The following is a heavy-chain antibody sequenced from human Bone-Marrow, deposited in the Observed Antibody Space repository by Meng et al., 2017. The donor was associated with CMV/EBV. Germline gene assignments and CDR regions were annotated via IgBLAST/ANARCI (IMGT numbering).Heavy chain of an antibody. J-gene: IGHJ4*02. CDR1: GFTFSDYY. Sequence: GESLKISCAASGFTFSDYYMSWIRQAPGKGLEWVSYISSSGSTIYYADSVKGRFTISRDNAKNSLYLQMNSLRAEDTAVYYCARVVRGNAFDYWGQGTLVTVSS. V-gene: IGHV3-11*04. CDR2: ISSSGSTI. CDR3: ARVVRGNAFDY. D-gene: IGHD4-23*01.